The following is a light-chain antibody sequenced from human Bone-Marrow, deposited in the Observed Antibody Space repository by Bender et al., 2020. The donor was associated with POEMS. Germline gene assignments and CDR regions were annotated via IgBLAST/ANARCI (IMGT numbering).Light chain of an antibody. CDR2: EVS. CDR1: SSDVGTYKL. J-gene: IGLJ1*01. V-gene: IGLV2-8*01. Sequence: QSALTQPASVSGSPGQSITISCIGTSSDVGTYKLVSWYQQHPGKAPKLMISEVSNRPSGVPDRFSGSKSGNTASLTVSGLQAEDEADYYCSSYAGSNNFVFGSGTKVTVL. CDR3: SSYAGSNNFV.